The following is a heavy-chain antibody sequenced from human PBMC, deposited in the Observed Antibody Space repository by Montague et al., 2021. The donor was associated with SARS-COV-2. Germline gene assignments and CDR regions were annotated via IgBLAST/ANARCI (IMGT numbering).Heavy chain of an antibody. Sequence: CAISGDSVSSNSAARNWIRQSPSRGLEWPGRTYYRSKWYNDYAVSVKSRITINPDTSKNQFSLQLNSVTPEDTAVYYCARGDEEQWLVHYYYYGMDVWGQGTTVTVSS. CDR1: GDSVSSNSAA. J-gene: IGHJ6*02. D-gene: IGHD6-19*01. CDR2: TYYRSKWYN. CDR3: ARGDEEQWLVHYYYYGMDV. V-gene: IGHV6-1*01.